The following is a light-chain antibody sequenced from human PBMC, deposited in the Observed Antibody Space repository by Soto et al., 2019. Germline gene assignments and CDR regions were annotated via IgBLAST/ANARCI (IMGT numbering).Light chain of an antibody. CDR2: DLS. CDR1: RSDVGGYNY. V-gene: IGLV2-14*01. CDR3: SSYTSSSTWV. Sequence: QSALTQPASVSGSPGQSITISCTGTRSDVGGYNYVSWYQQHPGKAPKLMIYDLSNRPSGVSNRFSVSKSGNTASLTISGLQADDEANYYCSSYTSSSTWVFGGGTQLTVL. J-gene: IGLJ3*02.